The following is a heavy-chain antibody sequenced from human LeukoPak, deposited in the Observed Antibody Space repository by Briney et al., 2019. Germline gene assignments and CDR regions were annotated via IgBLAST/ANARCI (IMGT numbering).Heavy chain of an antibody. J-gene: IGHJ4*02. CDR3: ARASREYCSSTGCYPLFDY. CDR1: GGSISSYY. CDR2: IYYSGST. D-gene: IGHD2-2*01. V-gene: IGHV4-59*01. Sequence: PSETLSLTCTVSGGSISSYYWSWIRQPPGKGLEWIGYIYYSGSTNYNPSLKSRVTISVDTSKNQFSLKLSSVTAADTAVYYCARASREYCSSTGCYPLFDYWGQGTLVTVSS.